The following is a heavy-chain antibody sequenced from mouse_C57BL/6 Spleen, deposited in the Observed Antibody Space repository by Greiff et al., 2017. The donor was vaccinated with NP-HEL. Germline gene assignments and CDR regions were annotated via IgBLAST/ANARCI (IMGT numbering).Heavy chain of an antibody. CDR3: ARERGGNYAMDY. CDR2: IYPGDGDT. V-gene: IGHV1-82*01. J-gene: IGHJ4*01. Sequence: QVQLKQSGPELVKPGASVKISCKASGYAFSSSWMNWVKQRPGKGLEWIGRIYPGDGDTNYNGKFKGKATLTADKSSSTAYMQLSSLTSEDSAVYFCARERGGNYAMDYWGQGTSVTVSS. CDR1: GYAFSSSW.